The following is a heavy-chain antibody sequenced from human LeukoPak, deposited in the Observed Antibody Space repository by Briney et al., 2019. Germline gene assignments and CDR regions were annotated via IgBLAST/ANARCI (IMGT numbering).Heavy chain of an antibody. CDR1: GFIFANYA. CDR3: AKDGEVYGSGSYYANPPTDY. V-gene: IGHV3-30*04. Sequence: GRSLRLSCAASGFIFANYAMHWVRQAPGKGLEWVAVISYDGSNKYYADSVKGRFTISRDNSKNTLYPQMNSLRAEDTAVYYCAKDGEVYGSGSYYANPPTDYWGQGTLVTVSS. CDR2: ISYDGSNK. D-gene: IGHD3-10*01. J-gene: IGHJ4*02.